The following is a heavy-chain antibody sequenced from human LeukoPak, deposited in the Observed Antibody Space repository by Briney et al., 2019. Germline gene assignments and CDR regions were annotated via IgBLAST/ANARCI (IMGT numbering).Heavy chain of an antibody. J-gene: IGHJ3*02. CDR2: IRSKAYGGTT. Sequence: PGGSLRLSCAASGFTFSSYAMSWVRQAPGKGLEWVGFIRSKAYGGTTEYAASVKGRFTISRDDSKSIAYLQMNSLKTEDTAVYYCTRDFLEDERELDAFDIWGQGTMVTVSS. V-gene: IGHV3-49*04. CDR3: TRDFLEDERELDAFDI. D-gene: IGHD3-3*01. CDR1: GFTFSSYA.